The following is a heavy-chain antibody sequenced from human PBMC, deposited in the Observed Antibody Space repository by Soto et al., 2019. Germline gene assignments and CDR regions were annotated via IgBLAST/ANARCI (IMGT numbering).Heavy chain of an antibody. Sequence: QVQLQESGPGLVKPSETLSLTCTVSGGSISSYYWSWIRQPPGKGLEWIGYIYYSGSTNYNPSLKSRVTISVDTSKNQFSLKLSSVTAADTAVYYCAAGEYCGGDCDTTEYFQHWGQGTLVTVSS. CDR1: GGSISSYY. CDR2: IYYSGST. J-gene: IGHJ1*01. V-gene: IGHV4-59*01. CDR3: AAGEYCGGDCDTTEYFQH. D-gene: IGHD2-21*02.